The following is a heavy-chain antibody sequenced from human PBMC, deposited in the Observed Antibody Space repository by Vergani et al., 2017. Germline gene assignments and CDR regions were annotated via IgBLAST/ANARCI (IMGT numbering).Heavy chain of an antibody. Sequence: QLQLQQSGPGLVKPSETLFLTCTVSAASISSGSYYWGWIRQPPGKSLEWFRSIYYSGLTYYNPPLNSRVAISVDTTKNQFSLKVTSVTAADTAVYFCAGQRTGSGWSPGGFDNWGQGILVTVSS. V-gene: IGHV4-39*01. CDR1: AASISSGSYY. CDR3: AGQRTGSGWSPGGFDN. D-gene: IGHD6-19*01. J-gene: IGHJ4*02. CDR2: IYYSGLT.